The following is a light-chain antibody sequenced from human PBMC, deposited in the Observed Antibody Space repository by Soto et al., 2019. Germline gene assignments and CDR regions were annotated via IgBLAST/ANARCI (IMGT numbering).Light chain of an antibody. V-gene: IGKV3-20*01. CDR1: QSVSSSY. CDR3: HQYGISPPVT. J-gene: IGKJ5*01. CDR2: GAS. Sequence: ENVLTQSPGTLSLSPGERATLSCRASQSVSSSYFAWYQQKPGQATRLLIYGASSRATGMPDRFSGSGSGTDFTLTISRLEPEDFAMYYCHQYGISPPVTFGQGTRLEIK.